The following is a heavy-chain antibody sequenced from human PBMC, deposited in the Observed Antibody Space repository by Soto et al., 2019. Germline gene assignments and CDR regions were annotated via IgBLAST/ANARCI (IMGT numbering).Heavy chain of an antibody. Sequence: EIQLVESGGGLVQPGGSLRLSCAASGFTFSNYWMTWVRQAPGKGLEWVANIRQDGSENSYVGSVKGRFTISRDNTKNSLCLQMNNLRAEDAAIYYCGRERGSKSMGVWGQGTTVTVSS. J-gene: IGHJ6*02. CDR1: GFTFSNYW. V-gene: IGHV3-7*03. CDR3: GRERGSKSMGV. CDR2: IRQDGSEN. D-gene: IGHD2-15*01.